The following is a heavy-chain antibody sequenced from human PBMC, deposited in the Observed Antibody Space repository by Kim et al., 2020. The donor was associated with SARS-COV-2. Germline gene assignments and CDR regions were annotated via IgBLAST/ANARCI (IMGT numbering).Heavy chain of an antibody. CDR3: ARGGYYYGSGSYYYYFDS. Sequence: GGSLRLSCAASGFVFSNYAVHWVRQAPGKGLEYVSAISSNGQSTYYGNSVKGRFTISRDNSKDTLYLQMGSLGVEDMAVYYCARGGYYYGSGSYYYYFDSRGQGTLVTVSS. CDR1: GFVFSNYA. CDR2: ISSNGQST. V-gene: IGHV3-64*01. J-gene: IGHJ4*02. D-gene: IGHD3-10*01.